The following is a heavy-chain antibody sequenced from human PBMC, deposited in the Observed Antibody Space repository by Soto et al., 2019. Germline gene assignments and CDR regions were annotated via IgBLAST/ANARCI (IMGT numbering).Heavy chain of an antibody. D-gene: IGHD3-22*01. CDR1: GFTFSSYG. Sequence: PGGSLRLSCAASGFTFSSYGMHWVRQAPGKGLEWVAVISYDGSNKYYADSVKGRFTISRDNSKNTLYLQMNSLRAEDTAVYYCAKDADYYDSSGYCQHWGQGTLVTVSS. V-gene: IGHV3-30*18. J-gene: IGHJ1*01. CDR3: AKDADYYDSSGYCQH. CDR2: ISYDGSNK.